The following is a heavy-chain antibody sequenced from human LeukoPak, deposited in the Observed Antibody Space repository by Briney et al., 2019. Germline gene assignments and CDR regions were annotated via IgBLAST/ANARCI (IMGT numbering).Heavy chain of an antibody. J-gene: IGHJ6*02. Sequence: SETLSLTCPISEGGLSHAGYFWSWARQRPGKGLEWMGYMDHSGRSYYSPSLESRVVISVDTSKNQVSLTVRSVTAADTAVYYCARDAGYGMDVWGQGTTVTVSS. CDR3: ARDAGYGMDV. CDR2: MDHSGRS. V-gene: IGHV4-31*03. CDR1: EGGLSHAGYF.